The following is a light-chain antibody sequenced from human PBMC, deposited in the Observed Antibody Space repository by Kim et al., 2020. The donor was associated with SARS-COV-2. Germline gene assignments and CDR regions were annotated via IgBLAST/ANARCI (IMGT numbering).Light chain of an antibody. CDR2: GAS. J-gene: IGKJ4*01. CDR3: QQYNNWRLT. Sequence: EIVMTQSPVTLSVSPGERVTLSCRASQSVSSNLAWYQQKPGQGPRLLISGASTRATGIPARFSGSGSGTEFTLTISSLQSEDVAIYYCQQYNNWRLTFGGGTKVEIK. CDR1: QSVSSN. V-gene: IGKV3-15*01.